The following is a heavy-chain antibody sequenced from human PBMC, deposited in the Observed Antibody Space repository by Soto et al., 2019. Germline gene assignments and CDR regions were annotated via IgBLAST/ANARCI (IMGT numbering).Heavy chain of an antibody. CDR3: TRVRYCSSTSCYRFADY. CDR1: GFTFGDYA. J-gene: IGHJ4*02. CDR2: IRSKAYGGTT. D-gene: IGHD2-2*02. V-gene: IGHV3-49*04. Sequence: GSLRLSCTASGFTFGDYAMSWVRQAPGKGLEWVGFIRSKAYGGTTEYAASVKGRFTISRDDSKSIAYLQMNSLKTEDTAVYYCTRVRYCSSTSCYRFADYWGQGTLVTVSS.